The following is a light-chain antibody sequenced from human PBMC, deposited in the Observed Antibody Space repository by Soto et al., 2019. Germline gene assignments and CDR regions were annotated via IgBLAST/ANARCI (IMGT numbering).Light chain of an antibody. CDR1: QNINIY. J-gene: IGKJ3*01. CDR2: AAS. V-gene: IGKV1-39*01. Sequence: DIQMTQSPSALSASVGDRVTITCRASQNINIYLHWYQQKPGKAPELLIFAASSVRSGVPSRFSGSGSGTEVTLAISSLQPEDVATYYCQQSYTSPPFTFGPGTKVDIK. CDR3: QQSYTSPPFT.